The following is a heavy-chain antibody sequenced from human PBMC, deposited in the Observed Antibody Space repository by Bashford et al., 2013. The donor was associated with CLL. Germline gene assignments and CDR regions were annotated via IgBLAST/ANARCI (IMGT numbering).Heavy chain of an antibody. Sequence: SETLSLTCAVSGYSISSGYYWAWIRQPPGKGLEWIGSIYHSGNTHYNPSLESRVTISVDRSKNHFSLRLMSVTAADTAVYFCARGYYMDVWGSGTTVTVSS. CDR3: ARGYYMDV. J-gene: IGHJ6*03. CDR1: GYSISSGYY. CDR2: IYHSGNT. V-gene: IGHV4-38-2*01.